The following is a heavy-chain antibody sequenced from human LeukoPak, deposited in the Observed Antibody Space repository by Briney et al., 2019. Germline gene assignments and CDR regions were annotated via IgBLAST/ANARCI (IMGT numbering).Heavy chain of an antibody. V-gene: IGHV3-23*01. CDR2: ISGSGGST. CDR1: GFTVSSNY. CDR3: AKALRYCSSTSCYSFDY. D-gene: IGHD2-2*01. Sequence: GGSLRLSCAASGFTVSSNYMSWVRQAPGKGLEWVSAISGSGGSTYYADSVKGRFTISRDNSKNTLYLQMNSLRAEDTAVYYCAKALRYCSSTSCYSFDYWGQGTLVTVSS. J-gene: IGHJ4*02.